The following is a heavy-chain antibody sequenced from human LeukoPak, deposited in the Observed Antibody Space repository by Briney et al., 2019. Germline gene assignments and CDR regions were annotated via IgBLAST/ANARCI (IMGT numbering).Heavy chain of an antibody. V-gene: IGHV4-59*01. D-gene: IGHD6-13*01. CDR3: ARAKITAADIDRPFDP. CDR2: IYYSGST. CDR1: GGSISTYY. Sequence: SETLSLTCTVSGGSISTYYWSWIRQPPGKGLEWIGYIYYSGSTNCNPSLKSRVTISVDTSKNQFSLKLSSVTAADTALYYCARAKITAADIDRPFDPWGQGTLVTVSS. J-gene: IGHJ5*02.